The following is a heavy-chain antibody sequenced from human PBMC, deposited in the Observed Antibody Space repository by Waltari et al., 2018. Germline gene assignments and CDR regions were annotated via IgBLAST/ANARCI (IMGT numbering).Heavy chain of an antibody. V-gene: IGHV3-7*01. J-gene: IGHJ4*02. CDR1: GFTFSSYW. CDR3: ARDSGQGEPYYFDY. CDR2: IKQECSEK. Sequence: EVQLVESGGGLVKHGGSLRLSCAASGFTFSSYWMSWVRQAPGKGLEWVANIKQECSEKYYVDSVKCRFTISRDNAKNSLYLQMNSLRAEDTAVYYCARDSGQGEPYYFDYWGQGTLVTVSS.